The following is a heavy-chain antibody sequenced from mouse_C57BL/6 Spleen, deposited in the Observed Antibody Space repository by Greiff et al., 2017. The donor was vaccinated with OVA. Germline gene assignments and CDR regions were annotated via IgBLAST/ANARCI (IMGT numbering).Heavy chain of an antibody. D-gene: IGHD1-1*01. J-gene: IGHJ2*01. CDR3: ARRDYGSSYTPGYFDY. CDR1: GYTFTSYW. V-gene: IGHV1-59*01. CDR2: IDPSDSYT. Sequence: QVQLQQPGAELVRPGTSVKLSCKASGYTFTSYWMHWVKQRPGQGLEWIGVIDPSDSYTNYNQKFKGKATLTVDTSSSTANRQLSSLTSEDSACYYCARRDYGSSYTPGYFDYWGQGTTLTVSS.